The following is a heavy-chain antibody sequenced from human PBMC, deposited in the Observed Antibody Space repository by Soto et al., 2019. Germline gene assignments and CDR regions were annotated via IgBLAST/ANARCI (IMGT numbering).Heavy chain of an antibody. Sequence: QVQLQESGPGLVKPSETLSLTCTVSGGSLSSYYWTWIRQSPGTGLEWIGYVYFSGNTNYNPSLKSRVTISIDTSKNQFSLRLASVTAADTAFYYCGSVRPSGYVLSWGQGTLVTVSS. CDR1: GGSLSSYY. D-gene: IGHD6-25*01. V-gene: IGHV4-59*01. J-gene: IGHJ5*02. CDR2: VYFSGNT. CDR3: GSVRPSGYVLS.